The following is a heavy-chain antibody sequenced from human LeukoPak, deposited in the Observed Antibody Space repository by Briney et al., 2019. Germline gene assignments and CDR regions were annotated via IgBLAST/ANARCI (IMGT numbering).Heavy chain of an antibody. V-gene: IGHV4-59*08. CDR2: IYYSGST. CDR3: ARGFPTSSRWFDP. Sequence: ASETLSLTCTVSGGSISSYYWSWIRQPPGKGLEWIGYIYYSGSTNYNPSLKSRVTISVDTSKNQFSLKLSSVTAADTAVYYCARGFPTSSRWFDPWGQGTLVTVSS. D-gene: IGHD6-6*01. J-gene: IGHJ5*02. CDR1: GGSISSYY.